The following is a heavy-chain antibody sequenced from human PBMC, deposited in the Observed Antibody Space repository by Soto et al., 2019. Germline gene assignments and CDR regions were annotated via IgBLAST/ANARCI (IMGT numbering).Heavy chain of an antibody. V-gene: IGHV4-61*01. J-gene: IGHJ5*01. CDR3: AREGGVLRLSNWFDS. Sequence: PSETLSLTCTVSGDSVTSTSYYWSWVRQPPGKGLEWIGYSYYNGDTMYNPSLKSRVTISVDTSKNQFSLTLSSVAAADTAVYYCAREGGVLRLSNWFDSWGQWIQFTVSS. CDR1: GDSVTSTSYY. CDR2: SYYNGDT. D-gene: IGHD1-26*01.